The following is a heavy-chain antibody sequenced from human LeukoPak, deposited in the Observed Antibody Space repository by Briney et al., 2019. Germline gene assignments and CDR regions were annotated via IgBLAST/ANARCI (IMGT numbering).Heavy chain of an antibody. Sequence: GASVKVSCKASGYTLTGDYMHWARQAPGQGLEWMGWINPKSGGTNYAQKFQGRVTMTRDTSISTAYMEMSRLRFDDTAVYYCAREAGSFSSWGQGTLVTVSS. CDR1: GYTLTGDY. V-gene: IGHV1-2*02. D-gene: IGHD6-13*01. CDR2: INPKSGGT. CDR3: AREAGSFSS. J-gene: IGHJ5*02.